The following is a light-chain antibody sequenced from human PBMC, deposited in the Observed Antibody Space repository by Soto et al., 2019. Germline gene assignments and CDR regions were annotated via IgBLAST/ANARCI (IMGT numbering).Light chain of an antibody. J-gene: IGKJ3*01. CDR1: QSINSH. CDR3: QQSDTTPFT. V-gene: IGKV1-39*01. CDR2: DAS. Sequence: DIQMTQSPSSLSASIGDRVTITCRASQSINSHLNWYQQKPGKAPQLLIYDASSLQGGVPSRFSGSGSGTAFTLTISSLQPEDSAAYFCQQSDTTPFTFGPGTKVDIK.